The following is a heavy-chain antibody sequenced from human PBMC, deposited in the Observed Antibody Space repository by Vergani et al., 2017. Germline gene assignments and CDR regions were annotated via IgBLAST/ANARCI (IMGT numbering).Heavy chain of an antibody. V-gene: IGHV5-51*01. CDR2: IYPADSDT. CDR1: EYSFGNYW. J-gene: IGHJ4*02. Sequence: EVELVQSGPEMRKPGESLKISCKGSEYSFGNYWIGWVRQMPGKGLEWMGIIYPADSDTRYSPSFQGQVTISADKSISTAFLQWDSLKASDTALYYCARHTTDTDSWGQVTLVTVSS. D-gene: IGHD1-1*01. CDR3: ARHTTDTDS.